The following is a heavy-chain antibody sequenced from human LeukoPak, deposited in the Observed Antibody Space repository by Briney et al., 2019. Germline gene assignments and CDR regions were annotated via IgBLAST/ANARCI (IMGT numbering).Heavy chain of an antibody. V-gene: IGHV4-34*01. CDR3: ARSREVSMGFWSGYYTVGGYYYGMDV. D-gene: IGHD3-3*01. CDR1: GGSSSGYY. CDR2: INHSGST. Sequence: SETLSLTCAVYGGSSSGYYWSWIRQPPGKGLEWIGEINHSGSTNYNPSLKSRVTISVDTSKNRFSLKLSSVTAADTAVYYCARSREVSMGFWSGYYTVGGYYYGMDVWGQGTTVTVSS. J-gene: IGHJ6*02.